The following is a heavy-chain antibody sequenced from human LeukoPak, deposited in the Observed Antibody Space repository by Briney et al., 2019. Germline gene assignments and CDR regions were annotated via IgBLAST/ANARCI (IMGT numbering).Heavy chain of an antibody. CDR2: IYTCGST. CDR3: ARDQKGYCSSTSCYKYNWFDP. CDR1: GGSLSSYY. D-gene: IGHD2-2*02. J-gene: IGHJ5*02. Sequence: SDTLSLTCTVSGGSLSSYYWIWIRQPAGQGLEWIGRIYTCGSTNYNPSLKSRVTMSVDTSKNQFSLKLSSVTAADTAVYYCARDQKGYCSSTSCYKYNWFDPWGQGTLVTVSS. V-gene: IGHV4-4*07.